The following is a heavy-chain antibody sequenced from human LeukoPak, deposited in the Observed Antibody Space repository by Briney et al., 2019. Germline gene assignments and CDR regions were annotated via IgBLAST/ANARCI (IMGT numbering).Heavy chain of an antibody. V-gene: IGHV1-2*02. Sequence: ALVKVSCKASGYTFTVYYMHWVRQAPGQGLEWMGWINPNHGDTNYAQKFQDRVSMTRDTSISTAYMHLSRLRSDDTAVYYCARSPHILTGENFDYWGQGTLLTVSS. CDR2: INPNHGDT. CDR3: ARSPHILTGENFDY. CDR1: GYTFTVYY. D-gene: IGHD3-9*01. J-gene: IGHJ4*02.